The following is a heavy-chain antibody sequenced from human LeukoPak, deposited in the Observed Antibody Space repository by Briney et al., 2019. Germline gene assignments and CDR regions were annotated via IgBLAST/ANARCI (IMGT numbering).Heavy chain of an antibody. CDR2: IIPIFGTA. Sequence: ASVKVSCKASGGTFSSYAISWVRQAPGQGLEWMGRIIPIFGTANYAQKFQGRVTITTDESTSTAYMELSSLRSEDTAVYYCARDNQGYSSGWCYFDYWGQGTLVTVSS. J-gene: IGHJ4*02. V-gene: IGHV1-69*05. CDR3: ARDNQGYSSGWCYFDY. D-gene: IGHD6-19*01. CDR1: GGTFSSYA.